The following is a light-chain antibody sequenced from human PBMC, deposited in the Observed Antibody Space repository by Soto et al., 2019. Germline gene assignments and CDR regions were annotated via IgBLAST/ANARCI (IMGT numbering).Light chain of an antibody. J-gene: IGKJ5*01. V-gene: IGKV1-5*01. Sequence: IRMTQSPCTVSAVMGDRVTSTCRASESVSSSVAWYQQKPGKAPKLLIYDASTLESGVPSRFSGSGFGTEFTLTINSLQPDDFGTYYCQQYESFSPYTFGRGTRLEIK. CDR3: QQYESFSPYT. CDR2: DAS. CDR1: ESVSSS.